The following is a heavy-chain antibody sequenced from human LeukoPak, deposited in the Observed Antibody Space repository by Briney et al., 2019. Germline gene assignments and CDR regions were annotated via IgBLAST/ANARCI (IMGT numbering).Heavy chain of an antibody. V-gene: IGHV1-3*01. CDR1: GYTFTSYA. J-gene: IGHJ6*03. CDR3: ARGGSWYDYYYYMDV. CDR2: INAGNGNT. Sequence: VASVKVSCKASGYTFTSYAMHWVRQAPGQRLEWMGWINAGNGNTKYSQKFQGRVTITRDTSASTAYMELSSLRSEDTAVYYCARGGSWYDYYYYMDVWGKGTTVTVSS. D-gene: IGHD6-13*01.